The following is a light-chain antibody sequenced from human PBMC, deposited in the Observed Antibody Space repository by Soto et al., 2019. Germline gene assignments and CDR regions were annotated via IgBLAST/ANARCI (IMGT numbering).Light chain of an antibody. Sequence: QLVLTQSSSASASLGSSVKLTCTLSSGHSSYIISWHQQQPGKAPRYLMKLEGSGSYNKGSGVPDRFSGSSSGADRYLTISNLQSEDEADYYCDTWDSNPLFGGGTQLTVL. CDR3: DTWDSNPL. J-gene: IGLJ2*01. V-gene: IGLV4-60*03. CDR1: SGHSSYI. CDR2: LEGSGSY.